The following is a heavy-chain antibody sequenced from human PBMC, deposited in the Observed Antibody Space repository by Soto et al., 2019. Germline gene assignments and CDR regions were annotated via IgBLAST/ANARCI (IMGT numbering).Heavy chain of an antibody. CDR1: GFTFSSYS. Sequence: EVQLVESGGGLVQPGGSLRLSCAASGFTFSSYSMNWVRQAPGKGLEWVSYISSSSSTIYYAVSVKGRFTISRDNAKNSLYLQMNSLRAEDTAVYYCARDTTMVRGVMNYWGQGTLVTVSS. CDR2: ISSSSSTI. J-gene: IGHJ4*02. V-gene: IGHV3-48*01. CDR3: ARDTTMVRGVMNY. D-gene: IGHD3-10*01.